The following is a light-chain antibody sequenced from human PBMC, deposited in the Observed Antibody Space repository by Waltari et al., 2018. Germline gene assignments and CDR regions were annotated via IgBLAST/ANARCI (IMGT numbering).Light chain of an antibody. CDR1: QSISTW. J-gene: IGKJ2*01. CDR2: KAS. Sequence: DIVMTQSPSTLSASVGDRITITCRASQSISTWLAWYQQKPGKAPKLLIYKASNVESGVPSRFSGSGSGTEFTLTISSLQPDDFATYYCQQYNSYHTFGQGTKLEIK. CDR3: QQYNSYHT. V-gene: IGKV1-5*03.